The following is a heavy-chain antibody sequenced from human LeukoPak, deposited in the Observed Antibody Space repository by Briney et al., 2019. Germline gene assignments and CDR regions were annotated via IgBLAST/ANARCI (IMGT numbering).Heavy chain of an antibody. J-gene: IGHJ6*03. V-gene: IGHV4-38-2*02. CDR2: IYRSGST. CDR3: AREDCSSTICYSPMDV. D-gene: IGHD2-2*01. Sequence: SETLSLTCTVSGDSISSDDFYWSWIRQPAGKGLEWIGSIYRSGSTNYNPSLKSRVTISVDTSKNQFSLKVNSVTAADTAVYYCAREDCSSTICYSPMDVWGKGTTVTVSS. CDR1: GDSISSDDFY.